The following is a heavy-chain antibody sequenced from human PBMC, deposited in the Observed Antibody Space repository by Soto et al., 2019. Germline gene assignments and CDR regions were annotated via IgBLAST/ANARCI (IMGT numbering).Heavy chain of an antibody. CDR3: AKGRPGVAAAPDY. Sequence: GGSLRRSGAASGFTFSGYAMAWFCPAPGKGLEWVSSASGSGSGTYYADSVKGRFTISRDNSKNTLFLHMTNLRAGDTALYFCAKGRPGVAAAPDYWGQGTLVTVSS. CDR1: GFTFSGYA. CDR2: ASGSGSGT. J-gene: IGHJ4*02. D-gene: IGHD2-21*01. V-gene: IGHV3-23*01.